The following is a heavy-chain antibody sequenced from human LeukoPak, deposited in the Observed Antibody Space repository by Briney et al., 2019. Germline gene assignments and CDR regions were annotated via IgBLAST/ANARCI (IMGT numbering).Heavy chain of an antibody. CDR2: IIPHSGGT. CDR1: GYTFTDYY. V-gene: IGHV1-2*02. Sequence: ASVKVSCKASGYTFTDYYIHWVRQAPGQDLEWMGFIIPHSGGTTYEQRFQGRVTMTRDMSIGTFYMELSSLRSDDTAVYYCSTEDKYCTTPNCGAYWGQGTLVTVSS. J-gene: IGHJ4*02. CDR3: STEDKYCTTPNCGAY. D-gene: IGHD2-8*01.